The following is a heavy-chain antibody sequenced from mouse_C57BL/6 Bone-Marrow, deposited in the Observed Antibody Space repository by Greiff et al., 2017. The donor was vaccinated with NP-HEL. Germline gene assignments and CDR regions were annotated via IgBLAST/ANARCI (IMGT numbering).Heavy chain of an antibody. CDR2: INPSNGGP. J-gene: IGHJ3*01. Sequence: QVPLQQSGTELVKPGASVKLSCKASGYTFTSYWMHWVKQRPGQGLEWIGNINPSNGGPNYNEKFKSKATLTVDKSSSTAYMQLSSLTSEDAAVYYWARWDYERFADWGQGTLVTVSA. CDR3: ARWDYERFAD. D-gene: IGHD2-4*01. V-gene: IGHV1-53*01. CDR1: GYTFTSYW.